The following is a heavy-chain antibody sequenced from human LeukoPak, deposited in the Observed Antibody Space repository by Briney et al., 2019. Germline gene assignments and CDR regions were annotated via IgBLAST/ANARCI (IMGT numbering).Heavy chain of an antibody. D-gene: IGHD6-19*01. CDR3: ARYAVAGMALYY. Sequence: SETLSLTCTVSGGSISSYYWSWIRQPAGKGLEWIGRIYTSGSTNYNPSLKSRVTISVDTSKNQFSLKLSSVTAADTAVYYCARYAVAGMALYYWGQGTLVTVSS. V-gene: IGHV4-4*07. J-gene: IGHJ4*02. CDR2: IYTSGST. CDR1: GGSISSYY.